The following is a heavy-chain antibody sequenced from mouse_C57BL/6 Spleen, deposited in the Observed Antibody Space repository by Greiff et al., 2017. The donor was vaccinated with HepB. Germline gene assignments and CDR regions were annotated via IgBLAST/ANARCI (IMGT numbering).Heavy chain of an antibody. V-gene: IGHV1-19*01. CDR2: INPYNGGT. Sequence: EVQLQESGPVLVKPGASVKMSCKASGYTFTDYYMNWVKQSHGKSLEWIGVINPYNGGTSYNQKFKGKATLTVDKSSSTAYMELNSLTSEDSAVYYCARGTTVGFDYWGQGTTLTVSS. CDR3: ARGTTVGFDY. J-gene: IGHJ2*01. D-gene: IGHD1-1*01. CDR1: GYTFTDYY.